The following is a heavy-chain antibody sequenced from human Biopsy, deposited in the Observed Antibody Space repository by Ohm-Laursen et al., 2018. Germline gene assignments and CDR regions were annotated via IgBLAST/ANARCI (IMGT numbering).Heavy chain of an antibody. V-gene: IGHV3-11*01. Sequence: SLRLSCSAASGFPFSDYYMRWIRQAPGKGLEWVSYISSGGTTIYYADSVKGRFTISRDNAKNSLHLQMNSLRADDTAVYYCARDTRWSPYHMDVWGQGTTVIVSS. CDR2: ISSGGTTI. J-gene: IGHJ6*02. D-gene: IGHD4-23*01. CDR3: ARDTRWSPYHMDV. CDR1: GFPFSDYY.